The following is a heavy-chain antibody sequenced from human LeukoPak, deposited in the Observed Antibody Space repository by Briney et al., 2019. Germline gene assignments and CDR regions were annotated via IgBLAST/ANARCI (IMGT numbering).Heavy chain of an antibody. J-gene: IGHJ4*02. D-gene: IGHD3-3*01. Sequence: ASVKVSCKTSGYTFTGYYVHWVRQAPGQGLEWMGRITPNSVDTIYAQKFQGRATMTRDTSISAAYMELNSLTSDDTAIYYCARDLVGGIWSAGFWGQGTLVTVSS. CDR1: GYTFTGYY. CDR3: ARDLVGGIWSAGF. CDR2: ITPNSVDT. V-gene: IGHV1-2*06.